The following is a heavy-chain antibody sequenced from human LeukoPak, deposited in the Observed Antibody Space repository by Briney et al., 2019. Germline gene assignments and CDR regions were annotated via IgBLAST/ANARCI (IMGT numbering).Heavy chain of an antibody. V-gene: IGHV3-23*01. CDR2: ISSSGGST. CDR3: ARHSWDSSLGVDYYYYYMDV. CDR1: GRTFSSYA. D-gene: IGHD6-13*01. Sequence: GGALRLSCAASGRTFSSYAMTWVGQAPGKGLEGVSAISSSGGSTYYADSVKGRFTISRDNAKNSVYLQMNRQRAEDTAVYYCARHSWDSSLGVDYYYYYMDVWGKGTTVTVSS. J-gene: IGHJ6*03.